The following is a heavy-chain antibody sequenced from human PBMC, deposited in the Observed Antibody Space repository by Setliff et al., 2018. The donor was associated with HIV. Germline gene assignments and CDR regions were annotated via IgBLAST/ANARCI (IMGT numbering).Heavy chain of an antibody. J-gene: IGHJ4*02. CDR3: ARFRRGSSWTLTTLRPFDY. CDR1: GYTFSSYD. D-gene: IGHD4-17*01. CDR2: MNPNSVNT. V-gene: IGHV1-8*02. Sequence: ASVKVSCKASGYTFSSYDINWVRQATGQGLEWMGWMNPNSVNTGYAQKYQGRVTMTRNTSISTAYMELSSLRSEDTAVYYCARFRRGSSWTLTTLRPFDYWGQGTLVTVSS.